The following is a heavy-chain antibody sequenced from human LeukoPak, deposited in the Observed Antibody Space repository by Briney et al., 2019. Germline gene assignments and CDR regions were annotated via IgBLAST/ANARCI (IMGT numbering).Heavy chain of an antibody. Sequence: ASVKVSCKTSGYTFTGYYMHWVRQAPGQGLEWMGWISANSGGTNYAQKFQGRVTMTRDTSISTAYMELSRLISDDTAVYYCARSLSSGWLDYWGQGTLVTVSS. CDR3: ARSLSSGWLDY. J-gene: IGHJ4*02. D-gene: IGHD6-19*01. V-gene: IGHV1-2*02. CDR1: GYTFTGYY. CDR2: ISANSGGT.